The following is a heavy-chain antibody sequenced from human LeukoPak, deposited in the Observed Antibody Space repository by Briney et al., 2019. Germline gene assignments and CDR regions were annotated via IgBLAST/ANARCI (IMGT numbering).Heavy chain of an antibody. CDR1: GGSISSYY. J-gene: IGHJ4*02. CDR3: ARIGVRSVIIFGVFDY. D-gene: IGHD3-10*01. CDR2: IYTSGST. Sequence: SETLSLTCTVSGGSISSYYWSWIRQPPGKGLEWIGYIYTSGSTNYNPSLKSRVTISVDTSKNQFSLKLSSVTAADTAVYYCARIGVRSVIIFGVFDYWGQGIRVTVSS. V-gene: IGHV4-4*09.